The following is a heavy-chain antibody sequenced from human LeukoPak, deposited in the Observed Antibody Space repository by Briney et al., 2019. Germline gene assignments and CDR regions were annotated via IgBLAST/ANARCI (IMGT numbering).Heavy chain of an antibody. CDR3: ARPRGDSYGYVDY. CDR2: VYYSGSA. CDR1: GGSISSSSYY. D-gene: IGHD5-18*01. Sequence: SETLSLTCTVSGGSISSSSYYWGWFRQPPGKGLEWIGSVYYSGSAYYNPSLKSQVTISVDTSKNQFSLRLSSVTAADTAVYYCARPRGDSYGYVDYWGQGTLVTVSS. J-gene: IGHJ4*02. V-gene: IGHV4-39*01.